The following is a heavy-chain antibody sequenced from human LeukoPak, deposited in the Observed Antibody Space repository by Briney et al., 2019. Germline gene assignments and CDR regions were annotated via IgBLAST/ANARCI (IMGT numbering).Heavy chain of an antibody. CDR1: GYTFTSYG. D-gene: IGHD5-12*01. CDR2: ISAYNGNT. J-gene: IGHJ3*02. CDR3: ARDEAQTPRGYSGYDSSDAFDI. Sequence: ASVKVSCKASGYTFTSYGISWVRQAPGQGLEWMGWISAYNGNTNYAQKLQGRVTMTTDTSTSTAYMELRSLRSDDTAVYYCARDEAQTPRGYSGYDSSDAFDIWGQGTMVTVSS. V-gene: IGHV1-18*01.